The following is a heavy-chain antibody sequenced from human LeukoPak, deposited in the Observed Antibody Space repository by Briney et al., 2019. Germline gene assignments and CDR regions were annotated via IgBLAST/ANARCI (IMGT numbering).Heavy chain of an antibody. CDR2: INHSGST. CDR1: GGSFSGYY. J-gene: IGHJ5*02. CDR3: ARDVDIVVVPAAMRNNRRSRWFDP. Sequence: SETLSLTCAVYGGSFSGYYWSWIRQPPGKGLEWIGEINHSGSTNYNPSLKSRVTISVDTSKNQFSLKLSSVTAADTAVYYCARDVDIVVVPAAMRNNRRSRWFDPWGQGTLVIVSS. V-gene: IGHV4-34*01. D-gene: IGHD2-2*01.